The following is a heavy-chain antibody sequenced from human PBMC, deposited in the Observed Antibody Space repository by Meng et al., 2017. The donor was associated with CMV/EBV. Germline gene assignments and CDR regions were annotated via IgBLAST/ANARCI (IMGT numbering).Heavy chain of an antibody. Sequence: ASVKVSCKASGYTFISYYMHWVRQAPGQGLEWMGIINPSGGSTSYGQQFQGRVTMTRDTSTSTVYMELSSLRSEDTAVYYCARAEEDYYDSSGYCADYWGQGTLVTVSS. V-gene: IGHV1-46*01. CDR1: GYTFISYY. CDR2: INPSGGST. J-gene: IGHJ4*02. D-gene: IGHD3-22*01. CDR3: ARAEEDYYDSSGYCADY.